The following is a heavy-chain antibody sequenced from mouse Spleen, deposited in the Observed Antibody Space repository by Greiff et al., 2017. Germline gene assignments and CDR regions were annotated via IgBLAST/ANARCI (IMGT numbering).Heavy chain of an antibody. Sequence: QVTLKESGAELVKPGASVKMSCKASGYTFTTYPIEWMKQNHGKSLEWIGNFHPYNDDTKYNEKFKGKATLTVEKSSSTVYLELSRLTSDDSAVYYCARGGWGYYYAMDYWGQGTSVTVSS. CDR3: ARGGWGYYYAMDY. CDR1: GYTFTTYP. J-gene: IGHJ4*01. D-gene: IGHD1-1*02. V-gene: IGHV1-47*01. CDR2: FHPYNDDT.